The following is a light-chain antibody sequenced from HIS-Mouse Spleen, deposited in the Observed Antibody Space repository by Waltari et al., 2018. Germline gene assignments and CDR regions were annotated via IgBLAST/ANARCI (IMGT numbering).Light chain of an antibody. J-gene: IGLJ2*01. CDR1: SSDVGGYHY. CDR3: SSYTSSSTVV. V-gene: IGLV2-14*03. Sequence: QSALTQPASVSGSPGQSITIPCTGTSSDVGGYHYVSWYQQHPGQAPKLLIYDVSNRPSGVSNRFSGSKSGNTASLTISGLQAEDEADYYCSSYTSSSTVVFGGGTKLTVL. CDR2: DVS.